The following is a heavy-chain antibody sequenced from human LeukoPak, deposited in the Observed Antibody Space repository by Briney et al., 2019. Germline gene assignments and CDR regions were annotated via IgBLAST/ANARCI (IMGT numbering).Heavy chain of an antibody. J-gene: IGHJ3*02. CDR2: IYYSGRT. V-gene: IGHV4-39*01. CDR3: ARHRTAINRYGPYDAFDI. Sequence: SETLSLTCTVSGVSISSSDYYWGWIRQPPGKGLEWIGSIYYSGRTYYNPPLKSRVTISEDTSKNQFSLKLSSVTAADTAVYYSARHRTAINRYGPYDAFDIWGPGTMVTVSS. D-gene: IGHD5-18*01. CDR1: GVSISSSDYY.